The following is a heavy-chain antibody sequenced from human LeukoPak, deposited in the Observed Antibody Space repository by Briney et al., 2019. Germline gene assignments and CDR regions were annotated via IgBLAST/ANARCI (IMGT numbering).Heavy chain of an antibody. CDR1: GYTFTSYH. J-gene: IGHJ4*02. CDR2: INPSDGST. V-gene: IGHV1-46*01. CDR3: ARDLKAVGADYYDSGSYYARDY. Sequence: ASVKVSCKASGYTFTSYHIHWVRQAPGQGLEWMGIINPSDGSTNYAQKFQGRVTMTRDMSTSTVYMELSSLRSEDTAVYYCARDLKAVGADYYDSGSYYARDYWGQGTLVTVSS. D-gene: IGHD3-10*01.